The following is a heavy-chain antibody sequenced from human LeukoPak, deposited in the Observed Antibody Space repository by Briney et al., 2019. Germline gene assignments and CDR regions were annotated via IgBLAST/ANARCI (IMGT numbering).Heavy chain of an antibody. J-gene: IGHJ4*02. V-gene: IGHV3-7*05. CDR1: GFTFSSYW. D-gene: IGHD2-15*01. Sequence: GGSLRLSCAASGFTFSSYWMSWVRQAPGKGLEWVANIKQDETEKYYVDSVKGRFTISRDNVKNSVYLQMNSLRADDTAVYYCAKQSGGSCYSSFDYWGQGTLVTVSS. CDR2: IKQDETEK. CDR3: AKQSGGSCYSSFDY.